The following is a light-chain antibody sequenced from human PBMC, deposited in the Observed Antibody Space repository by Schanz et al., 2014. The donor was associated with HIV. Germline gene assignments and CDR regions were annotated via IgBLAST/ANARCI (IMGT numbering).Light chain of an antibody. V-gene: IGKV3-20*01. CDR2: DAS. CDR1: QSVDSD. CDR3: QQYGRSTYTYS. Sequence: IVLTQSPGTLSLSPGERATLSCRASQSVDSDLAWYQQKPGQAPRLLIYDASTRAAGIPDRFSGSGSGTDFTLTISSLEPEDSAVYYCQQYGRSTYTYSFGQGTKLEIK. J-gene: IGKJ2*03.